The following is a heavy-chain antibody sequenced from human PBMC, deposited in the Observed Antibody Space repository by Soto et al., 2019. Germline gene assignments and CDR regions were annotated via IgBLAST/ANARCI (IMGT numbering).Heavy chain of an antibody. J-gene: IGHJ6*04. CDR1: GFTFSSYA. Sequence: GGSPRLSCAASGFTFSSYAMSWVRQAPGKGLEWVSAISGSGGSTYYADSVKGRFTISRDNSKNTLYLQMNSLRAEDTAVYYCAKYLYDFWSGYYAAWGKGTTVTVSS. V-gene: IGHV3-23*01. CDR2: ISGSGGST. CDR3: AKYLYDFWSGYYAA. D-gene: IGHD3-3*01.